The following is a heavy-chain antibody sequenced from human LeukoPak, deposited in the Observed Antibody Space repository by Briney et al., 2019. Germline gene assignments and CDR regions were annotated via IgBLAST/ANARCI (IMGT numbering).Heavy chain of an antibody. CDR2: IRNDESKR. Sequence: PGGSLRLSCAASGFTFSTYSMNWVRQAPGKGLEWVAFIRNDESKRDYVESVKGRFSISRDNSKNTLYLQMNSLRVEDTAVYYCAKNMNWGFDFWGQGTLVTVAS. CDR3: AKNMNWGFDF. V-gene: IGHV3-30*02. CDR1: GFTFSTYS. D-gene: IGHD3-16*01. J-gene: IGHJ4*02.